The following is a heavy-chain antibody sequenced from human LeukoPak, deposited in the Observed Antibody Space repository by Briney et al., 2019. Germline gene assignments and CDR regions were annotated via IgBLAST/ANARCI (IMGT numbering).Heavy chain of an antibody. CDR2: IYYSGST. J-gene: IGHJ6*02. Sequence: SETLSLTCTVSGGSISSYYWSWIRQPPGKGLEWIGYIYYSGSTNYNPSLKSRVTISVDTSKNQFSLKLSPVTAADTAVYYCARSEGFYYGSGSSGYGMDVWGQGTTVTVSS. D-gene: IGHD3-10*01. CDR1: GGSISSYY. CDR3: ARSEGFYYGSGSSGYGMDV. V-gene: IGHV4-59*08.